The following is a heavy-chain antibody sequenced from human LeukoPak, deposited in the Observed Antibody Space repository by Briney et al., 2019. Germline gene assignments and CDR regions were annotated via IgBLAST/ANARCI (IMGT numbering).Heavy chain of an antibody. CDR1: GYPISSGYY. J-gene: IGHJ5*02. CDR2: IYTSGST. CDR3: ARAQSPMNWFDP. V-gene: IGHV4-61*02. Sequence: SETLSLTCIVSGYPISSGYYWSWIRQPAGKGLEWVGRIYTSGSTDYNPSLKSRVTISVDTSKNQFSLKLSSVTAADTAVYYCARAQSPMNWFDPWGQGTLVTVSS. D-gene: IGHD2-2*01.